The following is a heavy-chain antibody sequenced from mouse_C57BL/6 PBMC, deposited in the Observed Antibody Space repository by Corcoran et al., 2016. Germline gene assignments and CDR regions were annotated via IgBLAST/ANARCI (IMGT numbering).Heavy chain of an antibody. D-gene: IGHD2-4*01. CDR1: GYTFTDYN. V-gene: IGHV1-18*01. CDR2: INPNNGGT. Sequence: EVQLQQSGPELVKPGASVKIPCKASGYTFTDYNMDWVKQSHGKSLEWIGDINPNNGGTIYNQKFKGKATLTVDKSSSTAYMELRSLTSEDTAVYYCARNPYDYDEGYWYFDVWGTGTTVTVSS. J-gene: IGHJ1*03. CDR3: ARNPYDYDEGYWYFDV.